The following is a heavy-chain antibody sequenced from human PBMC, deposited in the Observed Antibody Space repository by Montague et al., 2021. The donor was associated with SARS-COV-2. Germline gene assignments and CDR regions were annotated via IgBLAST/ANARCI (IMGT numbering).Heavy chain of an antibody. Sequence: SETLSLTCAVSGGSISSYYWSWIRQPPGKGLEWVGEINYSGCTNYNPSLESRVTISLDTSKNQFSLKLNSVTAADTAVYYCASARGRSYGYWDYWGQGTLVTVSS. V-gene: IGHV4-34*01. D-gene: IGHD5-18*01. CDR1: GGSISSYY. CDR2: INYSGCT. CDR3: ASARGRSYGYWDY. J-gene: IGHJ4*02.